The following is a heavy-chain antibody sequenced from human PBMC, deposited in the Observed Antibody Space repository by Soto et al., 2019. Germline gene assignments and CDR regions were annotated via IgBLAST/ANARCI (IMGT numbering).Heavy chain of an antibody. CDR2: MNPNSGNT. V-gene: IGHV1-8*01. CDR1: GYTFTSYD. J-gene: IGHJ4*02. D-gene: IGHD3-10*01. Sequence: GASVKVSCKASGYTFTSYDINWVRQATGQGLEWMEWMNPNSGNTGYAQKFQGRVTMTRNTSISTAYMELSSLRSDDTAVYYCATSYGSGGQAFDYWGQGALVTVSS. CDR3: ATSYGSGGQAFDY.